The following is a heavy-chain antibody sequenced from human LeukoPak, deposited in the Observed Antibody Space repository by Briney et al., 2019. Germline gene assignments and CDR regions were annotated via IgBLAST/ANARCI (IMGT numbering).Heavy chain of an antibody. Sequence: GGSLRLSCAASGFTFSSYAMSWVRQAPGKGLEWVSAISGSGGSTYYADSVKGRFTISRDNAENSFHLQMNSLRVEDTAVYYCAREPRTVWGSYDALDIWGQGTMVTVSS. D-gene: IGHD7-27*01. CDR2: ISGSGGST. J-gene: IGHJ3*02. V-gene: IGHV3-23*01. CDR1: GFTFSSYA. CDR3: AREPRTVWGSYDALDI.